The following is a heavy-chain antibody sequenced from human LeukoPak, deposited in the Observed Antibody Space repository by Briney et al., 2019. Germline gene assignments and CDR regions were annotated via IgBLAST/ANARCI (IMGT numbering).Heavy chain of an antibody. CDR3: ANLPTIAAAEFTDSY. Sequence: GASVKVSCKASGYTFHGYYMQWLRQAPGQGLEWVGWINPNSGGTNYAQKFQSRVTMTRDTSISTAYMELSRLRSDDTAVYYCANLPTIAAAEFTDSYWGQGTLVTVSS. V-gene: IGHV1-2*02. D-gene: IGHD6-13*01. J-gene: IGHJ4*02. CDR1: GYTFHGYY. CDR2: INPNSGGT.